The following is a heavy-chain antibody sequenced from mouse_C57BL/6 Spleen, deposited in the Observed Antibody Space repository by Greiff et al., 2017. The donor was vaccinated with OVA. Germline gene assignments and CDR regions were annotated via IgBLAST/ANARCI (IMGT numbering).Heavy chain of an antibody. CDR3: APDLGGWSFDY. D-gene: IGHD2-3*01. J-gene: IGHJ2*01. CDR1: GYTFTSYW. V-gene: IGHV1-64*01. Sequence: VQLQQPGAELVKPGASVKLSCKASGYTFTSYWMHWVKQRPGQGLEWIGMIHPNSGSTNYNEKFKSKATLTVDKSSSTAYMQLSSLTSEDSAVYYCAPDLGGWSFDYWGQGTTLTVSS. CDR2: IHPNSGST.